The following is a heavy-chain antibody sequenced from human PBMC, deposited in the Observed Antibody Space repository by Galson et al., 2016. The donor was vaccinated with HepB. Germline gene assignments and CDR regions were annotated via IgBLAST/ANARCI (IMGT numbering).Heavy chain of an antibody. V-gene: IGHV3-33*01. D-gene: IGHD6-19*01. CDR2: ISYDGSKK. Sequence: SLRLSCAASGFTFSSYGMHWVRQAPGKGLKWVALISYDGSKKYYADSVKGRFTISRDNSKNTLYLQMNSLRVEDSAVYYCARDRSSPSRLDRWGQGALVAVSS. J-gene: IGHJ5*02. CDR1: GFTFSSYG. CDR3: ARDRSSPSRLDR.